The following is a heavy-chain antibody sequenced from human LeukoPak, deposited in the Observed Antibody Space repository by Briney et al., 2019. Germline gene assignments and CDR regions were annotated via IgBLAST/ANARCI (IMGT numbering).Heavy chain of an antibody. Sequence: PGGSLRLACEASGFTFSSYTMTWVRQAPGKWLEWVSHISSGGDTTYYADSVKGRLTISRDNSKNTLYLQMNSLRAEDTAVFYCAKVATKGNYYDSSGYSLDYWGQGTLVTVSS. D-gene: IGHD3-22*01. CDR3: AKVATKGNYYDSSGYSLDY. CDR1: GFTFSSYT. CDR2: ISSGGDTT. J-gene: IGHJ4*02. V-gene: IGHV3-23*01.